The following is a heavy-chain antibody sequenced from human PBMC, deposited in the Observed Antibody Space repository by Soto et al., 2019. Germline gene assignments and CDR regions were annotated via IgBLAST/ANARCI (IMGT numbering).Heavy chain of an antibody. CDR1: GGSISSGGYY. J-gene: IGHJ6*02. CDR3: AIDLLAPDHNRPYGMEV. V-gene: IGHV4-30-4*08. Sequence: PSETLSFPCSVSGGSISSGGYYWSWIRQPPGKGLEWIGYIYYSGSTYYNPSLKCRFTISVDTSKNQFSLKLSSVTAADTAVYSCAIDLLAPDHNRPYGMEVWRQRT. D-gene: IGHD2-15*01. CDR2: IYYSGST.